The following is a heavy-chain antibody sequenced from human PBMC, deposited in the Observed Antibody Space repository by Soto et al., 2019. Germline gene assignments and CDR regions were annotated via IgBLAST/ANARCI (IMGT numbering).Heavy chain of an antibody. CDR3: AKDMAYYYDSSGPRPGSGIDF. D-gene: IGHD3-22*01. CDR1: GFSFSIHA. Sequence: GGSLRLSCAASGFSFSIHAMHWIRQAPGKGLEWVALMSYDMVTKTYADSVRGRFTISRDHSTNTLYLQMNNLRPEDTAIYYCAKDMAYYYDSSGPRPGSGIDFWGQGTLVTVS. J-gene: IGHJ4*02. CDR2: MSYDMVTK. V-gene: IGHV3-30*18.